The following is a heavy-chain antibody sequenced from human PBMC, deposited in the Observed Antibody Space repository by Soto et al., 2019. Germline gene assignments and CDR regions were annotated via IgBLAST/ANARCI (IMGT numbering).Heavy chain of an antibody. J-gene: IGHJ5*02. CDR1: GYSFTNYW. D-gene: IGHD3-10*01. CDR2: IYPRDSDI. Sequence: EVQLVQSGAEVKKPGESPKISCQGSGYSFTNYWIGWVRQMPGKGLECMGIIYPRDSDIRYSPSFQGQVTISADKSISTAYLQWSSLKASDTAMYYCARYPPRFGGLRSSGFDQWGQGTLVTVSS. V-gene: IGHV5-51*01. CDR3: ARYPPRFGGLRSSGFDQ.